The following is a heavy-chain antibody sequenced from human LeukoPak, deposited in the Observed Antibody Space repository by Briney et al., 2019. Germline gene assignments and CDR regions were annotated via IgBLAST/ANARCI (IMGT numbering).Heavy chain of an antibody. J-gene: IGHJ4*02. V-gene: IGHV1-69*05. Sequence: SVKVSCKASGGTFSSYAISWVRQAPGQGLEWMGGIIPIFGTANYAQKFQGRVTITTDESTSTAYMELSSLRSEDTAVYYCARDRGSIVGASEWLGYYWGQGTLVTVSS. D-gene: IGHD1-26*01. CDR2: IIPIFGTA. CDR1: GGTFSSYA. CDR3: ARDRGSIVGASEWLGYY.